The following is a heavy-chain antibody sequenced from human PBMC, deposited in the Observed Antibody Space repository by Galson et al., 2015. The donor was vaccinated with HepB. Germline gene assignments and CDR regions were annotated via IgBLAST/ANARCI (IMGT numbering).Heavy chain of an antibody. V-gene: IGHV5-51*03. J-gene: IGHJ5*02. D-gene: IGHD3-16*01. CDR1: GYSFTSYW. CDR2: HSPGGSDT. Sequence: QPGAEVEKPGESLKISCQGSGYSFTSYWIGWVRQMPGKGLVGMATHSPGGSDTRYSPSFQGQVTISTDKSISTAYLQWSSLKASDTAMYYCAVAGGGGDPQGWFDPWGQGTLVTVSS. CDR3: AVAGGGGDPQGWFDP.